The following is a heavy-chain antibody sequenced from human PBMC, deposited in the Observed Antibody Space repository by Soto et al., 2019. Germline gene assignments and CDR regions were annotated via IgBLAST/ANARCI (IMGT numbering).Heavy chain of an antibody. Sequence: QVQLQESGPGLVRPSQTLSLTCTVSGGSISSEYYHWTWIRQAPGKCLEWIGYIHYSGSVHYNPSLQSRLTMSVDTSNILFSLKLSSVTAADTAVYFCAREDDGGDRDYYGLDVWGQGTTVTVSS. CDR3: AREDDGGDRDYYGLDV. CDR2: IHYSGSV. V-gene: IGHV4-30-4*01. J-gene: IGHJ6*02. CDR1: GGSISSEYYH. D-gene: IGHD2-21*02.